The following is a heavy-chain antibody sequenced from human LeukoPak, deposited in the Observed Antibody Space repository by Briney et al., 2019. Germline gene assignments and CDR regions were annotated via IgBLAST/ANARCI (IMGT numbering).Heavy chain of an antibody. V-gene: IGHV3-48*01. CDR2: ISSSSSTI. CDR1: GFTFSSYS. CDR3: ARDSRDYGDYAGLDY. D-gene: IGHD4-17*01. J-gene: IGHJ4*02. Sequence: PGGSLRLSCAASGFTFSSYSMNWVRRAPGKGLEWVSYISSSSSTIYYADSVKGRFTISRDNAKNSLYLQMNSLRAEDTAVYYCARDSRDYGDYAGLDYWGQGTLVTVSS.